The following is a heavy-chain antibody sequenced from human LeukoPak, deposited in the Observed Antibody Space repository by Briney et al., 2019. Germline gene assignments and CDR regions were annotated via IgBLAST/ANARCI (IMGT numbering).Heavy chain of an antibody. V-gene: IGHV4-59*08. Sequence: KPSETLSLTCTVSGGSISSYYWSWIRQPPGKGLEWIGYIYYSGSTNYNPSLKSRVTISVDTSKNQFSLKLSSVTAADTAVYYCARRARDGYSYFDYWGQGTLVTVSS. CDR3: ARRARDGYSYFDY. D-gene: IGHD5-24*01. CDR2: IYYSGST. J-gene: IGHJ4*02. CDR1: GGSISSYY.